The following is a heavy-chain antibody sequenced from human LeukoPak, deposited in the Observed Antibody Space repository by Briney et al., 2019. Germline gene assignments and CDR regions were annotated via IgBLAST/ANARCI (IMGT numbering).Heavy chain of an antibody. V-gene: IGHV1-46*01. D-gene: IGHD6-13*01. J-gene: IGHJ3*02. Sequence: GASVKVSCKASGYTFTSYYMHWVRQAPGQGLEWMGIINPSGGSTSYAQKFQGRVTMTRDMSTSTVYMELSSLRSEDTAVYYCAREGYSGRAFDIWGQGTMVTVSS. CDR1: GYTFTSYY. CDR2: INPSGGST. CDR3: AREGYSGRAFDI.